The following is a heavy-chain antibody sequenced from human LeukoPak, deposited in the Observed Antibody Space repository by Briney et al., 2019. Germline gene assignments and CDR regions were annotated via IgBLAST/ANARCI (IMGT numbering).Heavy chain of an antibody. Sequence: GGSLRLSCAASGFTFSSYGMHWVRQAPGKGLEWVAVISYDGSNKYYADSVKGRFTISRDNSKNSLYLQMNSLGAEDTAVYYCARDLFGGSDYWGQGTLVTVSS. CDR2: ISYDGSNK. J-gene: IGHJ4*02. V-gene: IGHV3-30*03. D-gene: IGHD3-16*01. CDR1: GFTFSSYG. CDR3: ARDLFGGSDY.